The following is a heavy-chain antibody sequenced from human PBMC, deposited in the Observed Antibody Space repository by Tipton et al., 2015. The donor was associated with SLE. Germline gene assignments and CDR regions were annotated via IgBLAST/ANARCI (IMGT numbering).Heavy chain of an antibody. CDR1: GGSISSSSYY. CDR3: ARHYGDYLDYFDY. V-gene: IGHV4-39*07. D-gene: IGHD4-17*01. J-gene: IGHJ4*02. Sequence: VKPSETLSLTCTVSGGSISSSSYYWGWIRQPPGKGLEWIGSIYYSGSTYYNPSLKSRVTISVDTSKNQFSLKLSSVTAADTAVYYCARHYGDYLDYFDYWGQGTLVTVSS. CDR2: IYYSGST.